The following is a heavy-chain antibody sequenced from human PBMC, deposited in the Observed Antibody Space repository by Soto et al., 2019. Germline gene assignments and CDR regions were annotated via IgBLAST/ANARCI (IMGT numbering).Heavy chain of an antibody. J-gene: IGHJ4*02. V-gene: IGHV3-30-3*01. D-gene: IGHD1-26*01. CDR2: ISYDGSSE. CDR1: GFTFSNYA. Sequence: QVQLVESGGGVVQPGRSLRLSCAASGFTFSNYAMHWVCQAPGKGLEWVAIISYDGSSEYYADSVKGRFTISRDNSKNTLYLQMDSLRVEVTAVYYCAREGCGSYYPGWRQGTLLTVS. CDR3: AREGCGSYYPG.